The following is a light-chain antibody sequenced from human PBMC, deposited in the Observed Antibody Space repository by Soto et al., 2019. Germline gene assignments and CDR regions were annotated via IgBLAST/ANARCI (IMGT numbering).Light chain of an antibody. CDR2: DAS. CDR3: QQRASWVT. J-gene: IGKJ5*01. Sequence: TLLTQAPGTVCLSPWEMASLSCRASQNLNSNFLAWYQQKPGQAPRLLIYDASNRATGIPARFSGSGSETDFTLTISSLEPEDSAVYYCQQRASWVTFGQGTRLEIK. CDR1: QNLNSN. V-gene: IGKV3-11*01.